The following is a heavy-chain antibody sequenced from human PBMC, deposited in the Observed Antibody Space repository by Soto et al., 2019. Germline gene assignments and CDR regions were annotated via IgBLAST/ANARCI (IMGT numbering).Heavy chain of an antibody. D-gene: IGHD6-13*01. V-gene: IGHV1-3*01. CDR2: INAANGDT. Sequence: GASVKVSCKASGYTFTSYGIHWVRQAPGQRLEWMGWINAANGDTKYSPKFQGRVTITRDTSASTAYMELSSLRSEDTAVYYCVRRHVSATGIDWFDPWGQATLATVSS. CDR3: VRRHVSATGIDWFDP. CDR1: GYTFTSYG. J-gene: IGHJ5*02.